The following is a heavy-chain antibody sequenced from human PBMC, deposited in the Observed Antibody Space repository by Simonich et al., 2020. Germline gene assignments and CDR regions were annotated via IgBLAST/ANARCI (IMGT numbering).Heavy chain of an antibody. J-gene: IGHJ6*02. CDR3: ARDFRLQLVEIGTYYYYGMDV. V-gene: IGHV3-48*03. CDR2: ISSSGSTI. CDR1: GFTFSSYE. Sequence: VQLVESGGGLVQPGGSLRLSCAASGFTFSSYEMNWVRQAPGKGLEWVSYISSSGSTIYYADSVKGRYPISRDNAQNSLYLQMNSLRAEDTAVYYCARDFRLQLVEIGTYYYYGMDVWGQGTTVTVSS. D-gene: IGHD6-6*01.